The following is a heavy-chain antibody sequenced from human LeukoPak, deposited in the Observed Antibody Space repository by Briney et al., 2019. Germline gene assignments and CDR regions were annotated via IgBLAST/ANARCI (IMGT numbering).Heavy chain of an antibody. D-gene: IGHD3-22*01. CDR1: GFTFDDYA. J-gene: IGHJ4*02. CDR3: ARDKAYYDSSGYGFDY. CDR2: ISWNSGSI. Sequence: PGGSLRLSCAASGFTFDDYAMHWVRQAPGKGLEWVSGISWNSGSIGYADSVKGRFTISRDNAKNLLYLQMNSLEAEDTAVYYCARDKAYYDSSGYGFDYWGQGTLVTVSS. V-gene: IGHV3-9*01.